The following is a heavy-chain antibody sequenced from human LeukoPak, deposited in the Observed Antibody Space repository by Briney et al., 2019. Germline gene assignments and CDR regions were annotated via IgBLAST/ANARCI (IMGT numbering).Heavy chain of an antibody. D-gene: IGHD2-15*01. Sequence: SETLSLTCTVSGGSISSSSYYWGRIRQPPGKGLEWIGSIYYSGSTYYNPSLKSRVTISVDTSKNQFSLKLSSVTAADTAVYYCARRLGYCSGGSCYRPPSFDYWGQGTLVTVSS. J-gene: IGHJ4*02. CDR3: ARRLGYCSGGSCYRPPSFDY. CDR2: IYYSGST. V-gene: IGHV4-39*07. CDR1: GGSISSSSYY.